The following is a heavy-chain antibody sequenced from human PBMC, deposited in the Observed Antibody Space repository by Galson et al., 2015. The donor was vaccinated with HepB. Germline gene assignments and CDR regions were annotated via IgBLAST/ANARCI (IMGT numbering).Heavy chain of an antibody. J-gene: IGHJ6*02. CDR1: GFTVSSNY. V-gene: IGHV3-53*01. CDR3: ARVPRVSSHFQGMDV. CDR2: IYSGGTT. Sequence: SLRLSCAASGFTVSSNYMSWVRQAPGKGLVWVSVIYSGGTTYYADSVNGRFTMSRDDSKNMLYLQMNNLRAEDTAVYYCARVPRVSSHFQGMDVWGQGTTVTVSS.